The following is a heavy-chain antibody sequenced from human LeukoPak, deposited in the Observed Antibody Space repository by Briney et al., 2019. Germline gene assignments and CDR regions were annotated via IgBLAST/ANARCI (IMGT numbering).Heavy chain of an antibody. CDR3: ARDGVFGVGKRVCIFDY. CDR1: GFTFSSYG. Sequence: GGSLRLSCAASGFTFSSYGMHWVRQAPGKGLEWVAVIWYDGSNKYYADSVKGRFTISRDNSKNTLYLQMNSLRAEDTAVYYCARDGVFGVGKRVCIFDYWGQGTLVTVSS. V-gene: IGHV3-33*01. CDR2: IWYDGSNK. J-gene: IGHJ4*02. D-gene: IGHD3-3*01.